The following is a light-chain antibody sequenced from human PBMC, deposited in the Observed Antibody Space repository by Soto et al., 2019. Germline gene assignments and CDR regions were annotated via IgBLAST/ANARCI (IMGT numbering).Light chain of an antibody. V-gene: IGKV1-5*01. CDR1: ESISSW. Sequence: GDRITITCRASESISSWLAWYQQKPGKAPKLLIYDASSLESGVPSRFSGSGSGTEFTLTISSLQPDDFATYYCQQYNSYSWTFGQGTKVDIK. CDR2: DAS. J-gene: IGKJ1*01. CDR3: QQYNSYSWT.